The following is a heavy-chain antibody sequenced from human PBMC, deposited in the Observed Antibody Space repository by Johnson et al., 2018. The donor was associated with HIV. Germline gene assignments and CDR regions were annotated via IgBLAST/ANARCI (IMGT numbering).Heavy chain of an antibody. D-gene: IGHD6-6*01. CDR3: ARERSLNEYSSSWDAFDI. J-gene: IGHJ3*02. CDR2: ISHDGSNK. V-gene: IGHV3-30-3*01. CDR1: GVTVSNNY. Sequence: VQLVESGGGLVQRGGSLRLSCVASGVTVSNNYMIWVRQAPGKGLEWVAVISHDGSNKYYADSVKGRFTISRDNSKNTLYLQMNSLRAEDTAVYYCARERSLNEYSSSWDAFDIWGQGTMVTVSS.